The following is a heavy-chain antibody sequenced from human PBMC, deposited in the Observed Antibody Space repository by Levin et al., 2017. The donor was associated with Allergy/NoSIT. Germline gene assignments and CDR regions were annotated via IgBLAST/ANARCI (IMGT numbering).Heavy chain of an antibody. CDR3: ARGAIVGARGGAFDI. V-gene: IGHV1-18*01. CDR2: ISAYNGNT. Sequence: GGSLRLSCKASGYTFTSYGISWVRQAPGQGLEWMGWISAYNGNTTYAQKLQGRVTMTTDTSTSTAYMELRSLRSDDTAVYYCARGAIVGARGGAFDIWGQGTMVTVSS. D-gene: IGHD1-26*01. J-gene: IGHJ3*02. CDR1: GYTFTSYG.